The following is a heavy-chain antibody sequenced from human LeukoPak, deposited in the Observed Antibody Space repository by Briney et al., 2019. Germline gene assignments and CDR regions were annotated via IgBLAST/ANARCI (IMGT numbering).Heavy chain of an antibody. CDR1: GFTFSDYY. Sequence: PGGSLRLSCAASGFTFSDYYMSWIRQAPGKGLGWVSYISSSGSTIYCADSVKGRFTISRDNAKNSLYLQMNSLRAEDTAVYYCARVGASAYDAFDIWGQGTMVTVSS. CDR3: ARVGASAYDAFDI. CDR2: ISSSGSTI. D-gene: IGHD3-16*01. V-gene: IGHV3-11*01. J-gene: IGHJ3*02.